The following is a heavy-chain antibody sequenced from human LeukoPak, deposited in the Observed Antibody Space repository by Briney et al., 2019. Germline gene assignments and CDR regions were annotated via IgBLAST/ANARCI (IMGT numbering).Heavy chain of an antibody. V-gene: IGHV3-53*01. CDR2: IYSGGST. J-gene: IGHJ4*02. CDR3: ARGAARAPPDY. Sequence: GGSLRLSCAASGFTVSSNYMSWVRQAPGKGLEWVSVIYSGGSTYYADSVKGRFTISRDNSKNTLYLQMDSLRAEDTAVYYCARGAARAPPDYWGQGTLVTVSS. D-gene: IGHD6-6*01. CDR1: GFTVSSNY.